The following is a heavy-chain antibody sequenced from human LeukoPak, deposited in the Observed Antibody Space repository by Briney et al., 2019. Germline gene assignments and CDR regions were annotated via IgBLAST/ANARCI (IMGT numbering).Heavy chain of an antibody. CDR1: GDSISRYY. D-gene: IGHD3-22*01. J-gene: IGHJ4*02. CDR2: VHYSGAI. V-gene: IGHV4-59*01. Sequence: SETLSLTCTVSGDSISRYYWSWVRQSPGKGLEWIGYVHYSGAISYNPSLQSRITMSVDTSKNQFSLRLSSVTAADTAVYYCARVKYYYDGSAYSAFYYFDYWGQGTLVTVSS. CDR3: ARVKYYYDGSAYSAFYYFDY.